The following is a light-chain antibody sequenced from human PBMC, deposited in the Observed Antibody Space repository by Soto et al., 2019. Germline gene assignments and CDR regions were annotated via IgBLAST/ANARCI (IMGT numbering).Light chain of an antibody. J-gene: IGKJ1*01. V-gene: IGKV3-20*01. CDR3: QQYNSYPWT. Sequence: EIVLTQSPGTLSLSPGERAILSCRASQSVNSNYLAWYQQKPGQAPRLLIYGASSRATGVPNRFSGSGSGTDFTLTISSLEPEDFATYYCQQYNSYPWTFGQGTKVEIK. CDR2: GAS. CDR1: QSVNSNY.